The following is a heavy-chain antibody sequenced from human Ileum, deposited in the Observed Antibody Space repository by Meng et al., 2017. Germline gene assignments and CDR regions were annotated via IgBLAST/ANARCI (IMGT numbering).Heavy chain of an antibody. Sequence: ESLKISCTVSGGSVNTDYLNLIRQTPGKGLEWIGCRYYTGDIHYNPSFRSRVTMSAARSKNQFSLNLSSVTAADTAIYYCTRGYGHSWYMGTWGQGALVTVSS. CDR3: TRGYGHSWYMGT. CDR1: GGSVNTDY. J-gene: IGHJ4*02. V-gene: IGHV4-59*02. D-gene: IGHD6-13*01. CDR2: RYYTGDI.